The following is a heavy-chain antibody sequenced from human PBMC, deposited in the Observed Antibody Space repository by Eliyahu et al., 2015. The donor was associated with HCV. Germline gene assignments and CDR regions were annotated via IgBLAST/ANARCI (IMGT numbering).Heavy chain of an antibody. J-gene: IGHJ3*02. Sequence: EVQLVQSGAEVKKPGESLKISCKGSGXSFNTYWIGWVRQTPEKGLEWMGIIYPGDSDTRYSPSFQGQVTISADKSNSTAYLQWSSLKASNTAMYYCARRRYSSNWHDAFDIWGQGTMVTVSS. D-gene: IGHD1-20*01. CDR3: ARRRYSSNWHDAFDI. CDR1: GXSFNTYW. CDR2: IYPGDSDT. V-gene: IGHV5-51*01.